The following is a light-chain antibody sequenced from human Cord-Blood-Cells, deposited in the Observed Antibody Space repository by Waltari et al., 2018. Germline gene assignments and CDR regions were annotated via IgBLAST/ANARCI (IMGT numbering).Light chain of an antibody. CDR1: QSISSY. CDR3: QQSYSTPWT. J-gene: IGKJ1*01. CDR2: AAS. Sequence: DIQMTQSPSSLSASVGDRVTITCRASQSISSYLNWYQQKPGKAPKLLSYAASSLQSGVPSRFSGSGSGTDFTLTISSLQPEDVATYYWQQSYSTPWTFGQGTKVEIK. V-gene: IGKV1-39*01.